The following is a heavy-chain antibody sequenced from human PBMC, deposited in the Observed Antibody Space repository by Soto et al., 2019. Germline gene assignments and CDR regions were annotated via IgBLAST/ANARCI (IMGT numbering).Heavy chain of an antibody. CDR2: INPNSGAT. D-gene: IGHD3-10*01. J-gene: IGHJ4*02. Sequence: ASVKVSCKASGYTFTNYYIHWVRQAPGQGLEWMGWINPNSGATNYAQKFQGWVTMTRDTSISTAYMELSRLKSDDTAVYYCARDFGSYWFDYWGQGTLVTVSS. V-gene: IGHV1-2*04. CDR1: GYTFTNYY. CDR3: ARDFGSYWFDY.